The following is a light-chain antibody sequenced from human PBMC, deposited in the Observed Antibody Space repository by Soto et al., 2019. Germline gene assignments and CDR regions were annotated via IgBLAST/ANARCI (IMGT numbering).Light chain of an antibody. V-gene: IGKV1-39*01. CDR2: AAS. CDR3: KQSYSTPLP. J-gene: IGKJ4*01. CDR1: QSISDY. Sequence: DIQMTHSPSSLSASVGDRVTITCRASQSISDYLNWYQQKPGKAPNLLICAASRLHSGVPSRFSASESGTDFTLTISSLQPEDFATYFCKQSYSTPLPFGGGTTVDIX.